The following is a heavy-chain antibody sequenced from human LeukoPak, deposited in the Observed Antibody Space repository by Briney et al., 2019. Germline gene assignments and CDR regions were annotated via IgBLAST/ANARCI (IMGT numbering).Heavy chain of an antibody. V-gene: IGHV4-38-2*01. Sequence: SETLSLTCAVSGYSISSGYYWGWIRQPPGKGLERIGSIYHSGSTYYNPSLKSRVTISVDTSKNQFSLKLSSVTAADTAVYYCARRGRDTAMDYWGQGTLVTVSS. D-gene: IGHD5-18*01. J-gene: IGHJ4*02. CDR1: GYSISSGYY. CDR2: IYHSGST. CDR3: ARRGRDTAMDY.